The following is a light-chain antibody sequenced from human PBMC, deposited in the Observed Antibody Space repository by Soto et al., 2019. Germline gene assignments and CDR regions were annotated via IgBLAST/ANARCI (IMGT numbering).Light chain of an antibody. CDR2: GVS. J-gene: IGLJ3*02. V-gene: IGLV2-14*01. Sequence: QSALTQPASVSGSPGQSITISCTGTRSDVGGYKFVSWYQQHPGKAPKLMIYGVSNRPSGVSDRFSGSKSGNTASLTISGLQAEDEADYYCSSYTSSSAVVFGGGTKLTVL. CDR3: SSYTSSSAVV. CDR1: RSDVGGYKF.